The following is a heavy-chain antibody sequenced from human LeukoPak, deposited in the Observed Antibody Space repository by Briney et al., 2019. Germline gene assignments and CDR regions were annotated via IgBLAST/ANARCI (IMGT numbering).Heavy chain of an antibody. D-gene: IGHD4-11*01. CDR1: GFTFSHFG. V-gene: IGHV3-33*06. CDR2: IWSDATNQ. CDR3: AKDAQRGFDYSNSLEH. J-gene: IGHJ4*02. Sequence: PGTSLRLSCEASGFTFSHFGMHWLRQSPGKGLEGVEDIWSDATNQYYGDSEKRRFTISRHNLKYTVSLQMDSLSAEHTAVYHCAKDAQRGFDYSNSLEHWGQGSLVTVSS.